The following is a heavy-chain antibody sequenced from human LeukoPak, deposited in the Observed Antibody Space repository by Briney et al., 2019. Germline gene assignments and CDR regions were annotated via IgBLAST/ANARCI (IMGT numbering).Heavy chain of an antibody. D-gene: IGHD4-17*01. CDR2: ISYDGSNK. J-gene: IGHJ4*02. V-gene: IGHV3-30-3*01. CDR3: AKDVSDDYGDEFLYYFDY. CDR1: GFTFSSYA. Sequence: GGSLRLSCAASGFTFSSYAMHWVRQAPGKGLEWVAVISYDGSNKYYADSVKGRFTISRDNSKNTLYLQMNSLRAEDTAVYYCAKDVSDDYGDEFLYYFDYWGQGTLVTVSS.